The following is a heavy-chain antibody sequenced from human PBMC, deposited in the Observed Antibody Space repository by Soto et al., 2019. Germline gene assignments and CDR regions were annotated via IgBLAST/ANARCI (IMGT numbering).Heavy chain of an antibody. J-gene: IGHJ6*02. Sequence: QVQLVQSGPEVKKPGSSVKVSCKASGGTFSSYAISWVRQAPGQGLEWMGGIVPIFGTPNYAQKFQGRVTITADESTSTAYMELSGLRSEDTALYYCASAHVGATFGHYYYGMDVWGQGTTVTVSS. V-gene: IGHV1-69*12. CDR2: IVPIFGTP. CDR3: ASAHVGATFGHYYYGMDV. D-gene: IGHD3-10*01. CDR1: GGTFSSYA.